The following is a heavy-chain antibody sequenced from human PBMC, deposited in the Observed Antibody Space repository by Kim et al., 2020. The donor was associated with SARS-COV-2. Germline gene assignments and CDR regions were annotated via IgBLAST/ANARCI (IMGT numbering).Heavy chain of an antibody. CDR2: ISYDGSEK. V-gene: IGHV3-30-3*01. CDR1: GFTFSHYA. Sequence: GGSLRLSCAASGFTFSHYAMHWVRQAPGKGLEWVAVISYDGSEKNDAHSVKGRFTISRDNSKNLLFLQMDSLTTEDTAVYYCSRDGHYY. J-gene: IGHJ6*01. CDR3: SRDGHYY.